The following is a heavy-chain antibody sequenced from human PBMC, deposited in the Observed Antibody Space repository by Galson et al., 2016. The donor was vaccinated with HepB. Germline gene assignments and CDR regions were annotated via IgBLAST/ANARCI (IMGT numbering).Heavy chain of an antibody. D-gene: IGHD2-21*02. V-gene: IGHV4-38-2*01. Sequence: LRLSCAASGFTLSDYYMSWIRQAPGKGLEWIGSIFHIGSTYYNASLKSRATISVDTSKSQFSLKLRSLTATDTAVYYCARFGGDWGFWGQGNLVIVSS. CDR1: GFTLSDYY. CDR2: IFHIGST. J-gene: IGHJ1*01. CDR3: ARFGGDWGF.